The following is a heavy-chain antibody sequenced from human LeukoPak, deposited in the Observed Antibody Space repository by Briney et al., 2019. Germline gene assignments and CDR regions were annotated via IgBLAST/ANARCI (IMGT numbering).Heavy chain of an antibody. CDR2: ISYDGSNE. J-gene: IGHJ3*02. CDR1: GFTISSYG. D-gene: IGHD3-10*01. V-gene: IGHV3-30*18. CDR3: AKDRGMRRTCGAFDM. Sequence: GGSLRLSCAASGFTISSYGMHWVRQAPGKGLEWVAVISYDGSNEFYADSVKGRFTISRDISKNTLYLQMNSLRTEDTAVYYCAKDRGMRRTCGAFDMWGQGTMVTVSS.